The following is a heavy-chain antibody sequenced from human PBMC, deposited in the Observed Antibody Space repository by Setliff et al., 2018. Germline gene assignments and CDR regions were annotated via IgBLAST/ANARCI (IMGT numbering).Heavy chain of an antibody. V-gene: IGHV3-23*01. Sequence: GGSLRLSCAASGFTFSSYAMTWVRQAPGKGLEWVSGISGYGSRTYYADSVKGRSTISRDNSQNTMYLQMNSLRAEDTAVYYCARSVIGYYYYGMDVWGQGTLVTVSS. D-gene: IGHD3-10*01. CDR3: ARSVIGYYYYGMDV. CDR2: ISGYGSRT. J-gene: IGHJ6*02. CDR1: GFTFSSYA.